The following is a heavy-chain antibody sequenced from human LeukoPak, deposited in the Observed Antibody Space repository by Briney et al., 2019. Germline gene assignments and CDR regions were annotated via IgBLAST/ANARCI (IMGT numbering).Heavy chain of an antibody. CDR1: GFTFSSYA. CDR3: ARGGNRMKEF. V-gene: IGHV3-23*01. CDR2: IIDDGHTT. D-gene: IGHD1-14*01. J-gene: IGHJ4*02. Sequence: GGSLRLSCAASGFTFSSYAMSWVRQAPGKGLEWVSLIIDDGHTTSYADSVKGRFTISRDNSKNTLFLQMNSLRAEDTAVYFCARGGNRMKEFWGQGTLVTVSS.